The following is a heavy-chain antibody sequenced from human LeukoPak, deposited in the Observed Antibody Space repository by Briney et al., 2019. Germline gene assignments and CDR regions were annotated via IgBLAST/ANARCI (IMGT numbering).Heavy chain of an antibody. Sequence: SETLSLTCTVPGGSISSSSYYWGWIRQPPGKGQEWIGSIYYSGSTYYNPSLKSRVTISVDTSKNQFSLKLSSVTAADTAVYSGARVREANLHCTHGASLGPAAFDFWGQGTLVTVSS. V-gene: IGHV4-39*01. CDR2: IYYSGST. J-gene: IGHJ4*02. CDR3: ARVREANLHCTHGASLGPAAFDF. CDR1: GGSISSSSYY. D-gene: IGHD2-8*01.